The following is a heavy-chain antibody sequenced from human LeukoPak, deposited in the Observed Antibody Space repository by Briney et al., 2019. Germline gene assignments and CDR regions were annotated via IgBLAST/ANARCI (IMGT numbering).Heavy chain of an antibody. V-gene: IGHV4-4*07. CDR3: ARDGSSGWYSDY. J-gene: IGHJ4*02. CDR1: GGSISSYY. CDR2: IYSSGST. D-gene: IGHD6-19*01. Sequence: SETLSLTCTVSGGSISSYYWSWIRQPAGKGLEWIGRIYSSGSTNYNPSLKSRVTMSVDTSKNQFSLRLRSVTAADTAVYYCARDGSSGWYSDYWGQGTLVSVSS.